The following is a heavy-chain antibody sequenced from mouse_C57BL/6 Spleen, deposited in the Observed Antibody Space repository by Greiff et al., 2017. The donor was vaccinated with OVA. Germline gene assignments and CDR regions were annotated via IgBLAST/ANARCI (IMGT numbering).Heavy chain of an antibody. CDR2: IYPGSGNT. V-gene: IGHV1-76*01. Sequence: VKLMESGAELVRPGASVKLSCKASGYTFTDYYINWVKQRPGQGLEWIARIYPGSGNTYYNEKFKGKATLTAEKSSSTAYMQLSSLTSEDSAVYFCAREEGDYFDYWGQGTTLTVSS. CDR1: GYTFTDYY. J-gene: IGHJ2*01. CDR3: AREEGDYFDY.